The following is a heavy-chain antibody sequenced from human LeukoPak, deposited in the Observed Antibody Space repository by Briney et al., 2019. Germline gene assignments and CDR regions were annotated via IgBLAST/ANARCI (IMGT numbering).Heavy chain of an antibody. Sequence: GGSLRLSCAASGFTFTSYSMNWVRQAPGKGLEWVSAISGGSATGGITHYADSVKGRFTISRDNSKNTLYLQMNSLRAEDTAVYYCANNWNFDNWGQGTLVTVSS. V-gene: IGHV3-23*01. CDR1: GFTFTSYS. CDR2: ISGGSATGGIT. D-gene: IGHD1-1*01. CDR3: ANNWNFDN. J-gene: IGHJ4*02.